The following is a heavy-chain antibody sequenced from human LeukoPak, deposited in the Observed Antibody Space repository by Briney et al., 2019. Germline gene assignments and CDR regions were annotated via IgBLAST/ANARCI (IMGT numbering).Heavy chain of an antibody. D-gene: IGHD3-10*01. J-gene: IGHJ4*02. CDR3: ARARFGELSSDY. CDR2: ISGYNGNT. CDR1: GYTFTSYG. V-gene: IGHV1-18*01. Sequence: ASVKVSCKASGYTFTSYGISWVRQAPGKGLEWMGWISGYNGNTNYAQKLQGRVTMTTDTSTSTVYMELRSLRSDDTAVYYCARARFGELSSDYWGQGTLVTVSS.